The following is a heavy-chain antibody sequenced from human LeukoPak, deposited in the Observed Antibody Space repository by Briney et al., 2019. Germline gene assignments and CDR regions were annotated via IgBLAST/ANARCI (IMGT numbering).Heavy chain of an antibody. J-gene: IGHJ6*03. D-gene: IGHD6-13*01. V-gene: IGHV3-7*01. CDR1: GFTFSSYW. Sequence: PGGSLRLSCVASGFTFSSYWMTWVRQAPGKGLEWVANIKTDGSQIYYVDSVKGRFTISRDNAKNSLYLQMNSLRAEDTAVYYCAREAFGLQLGGPYYYYYYMDVWGKGTTVTISS. CDR3: AREAFGLQLGGPYYYYYYMDV. CDR2: IKTDGSQI.